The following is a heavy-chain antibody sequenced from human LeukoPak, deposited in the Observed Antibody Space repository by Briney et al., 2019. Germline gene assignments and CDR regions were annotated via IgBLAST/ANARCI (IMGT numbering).Heavy chain of an antibody. CDR3: ARDSSRYSSSWCLSY. CDR2: IPYDGSNK. CDR1: GFTFSSYA. V-gene: IGHV3-30*04. D-gene: IGHD6-13*01. Sequence: GRSLRLSCAASGFTFSSYAMHWVRQAPGKGLEWVAVIPYDGSNKYYADSVKGRFTISRDNSKNTLYLQMNSLRAEDTAVYYCARDSSRYSSSWCLSYWGQGTLVTVSS. J-gene: IGHJ4*02.